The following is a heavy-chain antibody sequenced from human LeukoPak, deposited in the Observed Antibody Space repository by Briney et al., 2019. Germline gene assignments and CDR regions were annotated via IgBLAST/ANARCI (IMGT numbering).Heavy chain of an antibody. CDR2: ISYDGSNK. CDR1: GFTFSSFA. D-gene: IGHD3-16*01. J-gene: IGHJ6*03. Sequence: GGSLRLSCAASGFTFSSFAMHWVRQAPGKGLEWVALISYDGSNKYYADSVKGRFTISRDNSKNTLYLQMNSLRAEDTAVYYCARVNYDYVWGTLYYYYMDVWGKGTTVTISS. CDR3: ARVNYDYVWGTLYYYYMDV. V-gene: IGHV3-30*04.